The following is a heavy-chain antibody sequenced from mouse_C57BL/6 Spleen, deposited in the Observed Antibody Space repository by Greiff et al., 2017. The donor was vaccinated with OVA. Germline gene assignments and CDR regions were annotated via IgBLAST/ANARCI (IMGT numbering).Heavy chain of an antibody. V-gene: IGHV8-12*01. CDR3: ARVPSYYSNYEGNWYFDV. CDR2: IYWDDDK. Sequence: QVTLKVCGPGILQSSQTLSLTCSFSGFSLSTSGMGVSWIRQPSGKGLEWLAHIYWDDDKRSNPSLKSRLTISKDTSRNQVFLKITSVDTADTATYYCARVPSYYSNYEGNWYFDVWGTGTTVTVSS. D-gene: IGHD2-5*01. CDR1: GFSLSTSGMG. J-gene: IGHJ1*03.